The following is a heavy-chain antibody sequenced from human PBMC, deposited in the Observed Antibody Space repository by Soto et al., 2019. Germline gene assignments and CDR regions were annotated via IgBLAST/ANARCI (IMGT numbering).Heavy chain of an antibody. J-gene: IGHJ4*02. CDR3: ARLQWLLFDY. Sequence: QLQLQESGPELMKPSETLSLTCTVSGGSISSSSYYWGWIRQPPGKGLEWIGSNYYSGNTYYNPSLKGRVPISVDTSKNQFSLKLSSVTAADTAVYYCARLQWLLFDYWGQGTLVTVSS. D-gene: IGHD6-19*01. CDR2: NYYSGNT. V-gene: IGHV4-39*01. CDR1: GGSISSSSYY.